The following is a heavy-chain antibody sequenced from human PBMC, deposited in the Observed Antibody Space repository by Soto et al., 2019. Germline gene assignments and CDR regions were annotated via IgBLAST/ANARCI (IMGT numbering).Heavy chain of an antibody. CDR1: GASVTSSTYY. V-gene: IGHV4-39*01. CDR2: IYYSGSN. CDR3: ANDYGDYKSYYGMDV. J-gene: IGHJ6*02. D-gene: IGHD4-17*01. Sequence: QLQLQESGPGLVKPSETLSLTCTVSGASVTSSTYYWGWIRQPPGKGLEWIGSIYYSGSNYYNPSLRSRVTISVDTSKNPVSLKLTAVTAADTAVYYCANDYGDYKSYYGMDVWGQGTKVPVSS.